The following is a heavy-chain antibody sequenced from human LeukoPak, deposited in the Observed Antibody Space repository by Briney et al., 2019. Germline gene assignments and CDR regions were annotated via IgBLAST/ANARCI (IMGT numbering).Heavy chain of an antibody. CDR1: GGSISSYY. J-gene: IGHJ4*02. D-gene: IGHD6-19*01. CDR2: IYYSGST. Sequence: SETLSLTCTVSGGSISSYYWSWIRQPPGNGLEWIGYIYYSGSTNYNPSLKSRVTISVDTSKNQFSLKLSSVTAADTAVYYCARAKQWTPYYFDYWGQGTLVTVSS. CDR3: ARAKQWTPYYFDY. V-gene: IGHV4-59*01.